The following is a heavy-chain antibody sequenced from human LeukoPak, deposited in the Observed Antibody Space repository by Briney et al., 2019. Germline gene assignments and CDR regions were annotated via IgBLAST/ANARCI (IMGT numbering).Heavy chain of an antibody. J-gene: IGHJ4*02. CDR3: AKDSGVVVVPAAMTFDY. V-gene: IGHV3-9*01. CDR2: ISWNGGSI. Sequence: GGSLRLSCAASGFTFDDYAMHWVRQAPGKGLEWVAGISWNGGSIGYADSVKGRFTISRDNAKNSLYLQMNSLRAEDTALYYCAKDSGVVVVPAAMTFDYWGQGTLVTVSS. D-gene: IGHD2-2*01. CDR1: GFTFDDYA.